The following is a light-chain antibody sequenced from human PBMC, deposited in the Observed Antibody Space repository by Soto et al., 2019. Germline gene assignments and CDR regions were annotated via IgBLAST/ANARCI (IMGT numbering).Light chain of an antibody. CDR1: SSDVGGYNY. Sequence: SSLTQPSSVSRSPGQSITISCPGTSSDVGGYNYVSWYQQYSGKAPKLMIYDVSNRPSGVSNRFSGSKSGNTASLTISGLQAEDEADYYCSSYTTSDTFYVFGTGTKVTVL. J-gene: IGLJ1*01. V-gene: IGLV2-14*01. CDR3: SSYTTSDTFYV. CDR2: DVS.